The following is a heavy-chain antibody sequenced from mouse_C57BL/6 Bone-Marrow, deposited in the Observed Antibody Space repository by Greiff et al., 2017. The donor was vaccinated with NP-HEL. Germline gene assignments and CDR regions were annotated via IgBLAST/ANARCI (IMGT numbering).Heavy chain of an antibody. CDR3: ARPNWDGGAMDY. CDR1: GYTFTSYW. J-gene: IGHJ4*01. D-gene: IGHD4-1*01. V-gene: IGHV1-64*01. CDR2: IHPNSGST. Sequence: QVQLQQPGAELVKPGASVKLSCKASGYTFTSYWMHWVKQRPGQGLEWIGMIHPNSGSTNYNEKFKSKATLTVDKSSSTAYMQLSSLTSEDSAVYYCARPNWDGGAMDYWGQVTSVTVSS.